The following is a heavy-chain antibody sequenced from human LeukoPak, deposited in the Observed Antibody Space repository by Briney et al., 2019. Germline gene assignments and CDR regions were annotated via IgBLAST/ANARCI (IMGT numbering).Heavy chain of an antibody. CDR3: AKFRWDQDDAFDI. V-gene: IGHV3-30*02. CDR1: GFTFSSYG. D-gene: IGHD1-26*01. CDR2: IRYDGSNK. J-gene: IGHJ3*02. Sequence: GGSLRLSCAASGFTFSSYGMHWVRQAPGKGLEWVTFIRYDGSNKYYADSVKGRFTISRDNSKNTLYLQMNSLRAEDTAVYYCAKFRWDQDDAFDIWGQGTMVTVSS.